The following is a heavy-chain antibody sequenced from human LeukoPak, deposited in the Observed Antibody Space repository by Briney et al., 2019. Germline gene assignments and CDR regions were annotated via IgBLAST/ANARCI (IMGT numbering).Heavy chain of an antibody. CDR1: GGSISSGDYY. V-gene: IGHV4-30-4*01. D-gene: IGHD1-1*01. J-gene: IGHJ6*02. CDR2: IYYSGST. CDR3: ARDSRTGTFRYYGMDV. Sequence: SETLSLTCTVSGGSISSGDYYWSWIRQPPGKGLEWIGYIYYSGSTYYNPSLKSRVTISVDTSKNQFSLKLSSVTAADTAVYYRARDSRTGTFRYYGMDVWGQGTTVTVSS.